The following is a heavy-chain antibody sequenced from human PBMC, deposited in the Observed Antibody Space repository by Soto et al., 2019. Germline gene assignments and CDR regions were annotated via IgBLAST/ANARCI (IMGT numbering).Heavy chain of an antibody. CDR3: AREGRSGYAFGGDYYYGMDV. V-gene: IGHV3-33*08. Sequence: QVQLVESGGGVVQPGRSLKLSCAASGFSFTSYGIHWVRQAPGKGLEGVAVVWYDGSNKYYADSVKGRFTLSRDNSKNTPYMPMNSLRSEDTAVYYCAREGRSGYAFGGDYYYGMDVWGQGTTVTVSS. J-gene: IGHJ6*02. D-gene: IGHD3-16*01. CDR1: GFSFTSYG. CDR2: VWYDGSNK.